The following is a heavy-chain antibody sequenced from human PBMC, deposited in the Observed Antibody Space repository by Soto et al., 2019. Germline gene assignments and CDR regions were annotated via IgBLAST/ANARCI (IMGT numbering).Heavy chain of an antibody. V-gene: IGHV3-30-3*01. CDR1: GFSFSNYA. Sequence: QVQLVESGGGVVQPGRSMRLSCAASGFSFSNYAMHWVRQAPGKGLEWVAVISYDGSEKYFADSVKGRFTISRDNSKNTLYLQMNSLRPEDTAVYYCARTVGREGLVSGYDYWGQGSLVTVSS. J-gene: IGHJ4*02. D-gene: IGHD1-26*01. CDR2: ISYDGSEK. CDR3: ARTVGREGLVSGYDY.